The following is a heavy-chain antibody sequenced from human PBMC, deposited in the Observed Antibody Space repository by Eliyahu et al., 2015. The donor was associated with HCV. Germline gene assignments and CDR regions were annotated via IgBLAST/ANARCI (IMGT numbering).Heavy chain of an antibody. J-gene: IGHJ5*02. V-gene: IGHV1-18*01. D-gene: IGHD3-22*01. CDR3: ARDGKTMMVMKGTNWFDP. CDR2: IISYNGDT. Sequence: PGQGLEWMGWIISYNGDTNYGQKFQGRVTMTTDTSTSTAYMELRSLTSDDTALYYCARDGKTMMVMKGTNWFDPWGQGTLVTVSS.